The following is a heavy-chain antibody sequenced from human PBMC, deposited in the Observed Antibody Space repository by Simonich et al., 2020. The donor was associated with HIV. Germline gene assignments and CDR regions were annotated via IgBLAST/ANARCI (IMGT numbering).Heavy chain of an antibody. CDR3: ARGFYQRLYYFDY. V-gene: IGHV4-34*01. Sequence: QVQLQQWGAGLLKPSETLSLTCAVYGGSFSGYYWSWIRQPPGKGLEWIGEIKPSGSTNYNPSRKRRVTISVDTSKNQFSLKLSSVTAADTAVYYCARGFYQRLYYFDYWGQGTLVTVSS. D-gene: IGHD2-2*01. CDR1: GGSFSGYY. J-gene: IGHJ4*02. CDR2: IKPSGST.